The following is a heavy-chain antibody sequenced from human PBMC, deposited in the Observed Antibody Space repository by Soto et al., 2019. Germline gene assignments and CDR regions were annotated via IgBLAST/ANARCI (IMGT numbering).Heavy chain of an antibody. J-gene: IGHJ6*02. CDR1: GGSLGSYE. CDR3: ARDGDGRMTKKPYYYNGMDV. V-gene: IGHV4-59*01. D-gene: IGHD2-21*02. Sequence: PXESLSLPCTVSGGSLGSYEWGWIRQPPGKGLDWIGYVFYTGRANYNASLKSRVSISLDTSNYQFSLKLSSVTAADTAVYYCARDGDGRMTKKPYYYNGMDVWGPGTTVTVSS. CDR2: VFYTGRA.